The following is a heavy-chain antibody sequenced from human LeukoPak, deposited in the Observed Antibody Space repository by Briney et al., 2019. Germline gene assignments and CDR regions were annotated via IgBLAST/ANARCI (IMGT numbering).Heavy chain of an antibody. V-gene: IGHV1-58*01. CDR3: AADRAAMVTGY. Sequence: TLKVSCMASGFTFTSSAVQWVRHARGQRLEWIGWIVVGSGNTNYAQKFQERVTITRDMSTSTAYMELSSLRSEDTAVYYCAADRAAMVTGYWGQGTLVTVSS. CDR2: IVVGSGNT. CDR1: GFTFTSSA. J-gene: IGHJ4*02. D-gene: IGHD5-18*01.